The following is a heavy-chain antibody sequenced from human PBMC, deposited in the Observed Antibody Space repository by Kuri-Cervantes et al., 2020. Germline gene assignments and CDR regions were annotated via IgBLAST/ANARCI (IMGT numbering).Heavy chain of an antibody. CDR3: ARGWNHTTTYYYYYGMDV. CDR1: GYTFTSYG. V-gene: IGHV1-69*13. Sequence: SVKVSCKASGYTFTSYGISWVRQAPGQGLEWMGGIIPIFGTANYVQKFQGRVTITADESTSTAYMELSSLRSEDTAVYYCARGWNHTTTYYYYYGMDVWGQGTTVTVSS. CDR2: IIPIFGTA. J-gene: IGHJ6*02. D-gene: IGHD1-14*01.